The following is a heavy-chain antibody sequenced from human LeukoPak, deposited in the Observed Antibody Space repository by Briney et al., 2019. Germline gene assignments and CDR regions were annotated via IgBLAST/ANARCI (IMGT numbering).Heavy chain of an antibody. CDR3: ARDGYNYPYFDY. CDR2: IYSGGST. CDR1: GFTVSSNY. J-gene: IGHJ4*02. Sequence: TGGSLRLSCAASGFTVSSNYMSWVRQAPGKGLEWVSVIYSGGSTYYADSVKGRFTISRDNSKNTLYLQMNSLRAEDTAVYYCARDGYNYPYFDYWGQGTLVTVSS. D-gene: IGHD5-24*01. V-gene: IGHV3-66*01.